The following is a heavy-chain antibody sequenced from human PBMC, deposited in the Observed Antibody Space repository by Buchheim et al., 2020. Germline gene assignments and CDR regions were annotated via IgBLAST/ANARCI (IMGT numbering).Heavy chain of an antibody. J-gene: IGHJ4*02. V-gene: IGHV3-74*01. CDR1: GFTFSDLW. CDR3: ARDPLLNGGTLDY. D-gene: IGHD1-1*01. Sequence: VQLVESGGGLVQPGGSLRLSCAASGFTFSDLWMHWVRQTPGKGLMWVSRINSDGSSTFYGESVKGRFTVSRDNAKNKLYLQMNSLRAEDTGVYYCARDPLLNGGTLDYWGQGT. CDR2: INSDGSST.